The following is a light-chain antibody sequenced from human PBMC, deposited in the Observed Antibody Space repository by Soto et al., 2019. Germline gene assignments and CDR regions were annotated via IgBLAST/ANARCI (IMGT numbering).Light chain of an antibody. Sequence: QAVLTQPASVSGSPGASIPLSCTGTGSDVGSYKYVSWYQQHPGKAPNLIIFEVSNRPSGVSDRFSGSKSGNTASLTISGLQPEDEADYYCSSYAGSNIHYVFGTGTKVTVL. CDR1: GSDVGSYKY. CDR2: EVS. V-gene: IGLV2-14*01. J-gene: IGLJ1*01. CDR3: SSYAGSNIHYV.